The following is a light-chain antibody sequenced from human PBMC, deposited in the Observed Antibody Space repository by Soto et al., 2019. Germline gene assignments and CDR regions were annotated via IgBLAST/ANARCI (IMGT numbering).Light chain of an antibody. V-gene: IGKV3-20*01. CDR3: QQYGGSPRIT. CDR1: QYIDYN. CDR2: GAS. J-gene: IGKJ5*01. Sequence: EVLLTQSPATLSLSPGERATLSCRTSQYIDYNLAWFQQKPGQTPRLLIYGASNRATGIPDRFSGSGSGTDFTLIINRLEPEDVAIYYCQQYGGSPRITFGQGTRLEI.